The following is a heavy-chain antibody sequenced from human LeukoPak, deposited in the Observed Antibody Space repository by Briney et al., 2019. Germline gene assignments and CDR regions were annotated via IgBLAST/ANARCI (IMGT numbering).Heavy chain of an antibody. J-gene: IGHJ4*02. Sequence: SVKVSCKASGGTFSSYAISWVRQAPGQGLEWMGRIIPIFGIANYAQKFQGRVTITADKSTSTAYMELSSLRSEDTAVYYCASRDGYSGLDCWGQGTLVTVSS. V-gene: IGHV1-69*04. CDR1: GGTFSSYA. CDR2: IIPIFGIA. D-gene: IGHD5-24*01. CDR3: ASRDGYSGLDC.